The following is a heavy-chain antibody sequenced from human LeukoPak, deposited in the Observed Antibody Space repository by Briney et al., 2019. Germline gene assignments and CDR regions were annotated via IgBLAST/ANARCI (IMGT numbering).Heavy chain of an antibody. CDR1: GFTFGIYA. V-gene: IGHV3-23*01. Sequence: GGALRLSCAASGFTFGIYAMTWVRQAPGKGLQCVSAITGSGGSTYYADSVKGRFTISRDNSKNTLYLRMNGLRAEDTAVYYCATLPRGPTGYVGYGGEDYWGQGTLATVSS. CDR2: ITGSGGST. CDR3: ATLPRGPTGYVGYGGEDY. D-gene: IGHD5-12*01. J-gene: IGHJ4*02.